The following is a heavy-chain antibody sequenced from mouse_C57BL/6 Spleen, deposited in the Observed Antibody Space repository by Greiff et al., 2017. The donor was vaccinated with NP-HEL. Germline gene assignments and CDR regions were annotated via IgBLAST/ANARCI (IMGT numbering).Heavy chain of an antibody. CDR3: ARELRVRWAMDY. CDR2: INPNNGGT. CDR1: GYTFTDYN. J-gene: IGHJ4*01. V-gene: IGHV1-18*01. Sequence: VQLQQSGPELVKPGASVKIPCKASGYTFTDYNMDWVKQSHGKSLEWIGDINPNNGGTIYNQKFKGKATLTVDKSSSTAYMELRSLTSEDTAVYYCARELRVRWAMDYWGQGTSVTVSS. D-gene: IGHD3-2*02.